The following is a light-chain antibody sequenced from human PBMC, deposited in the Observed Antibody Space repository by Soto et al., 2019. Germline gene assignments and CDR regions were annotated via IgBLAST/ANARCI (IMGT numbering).Light chain of an antibody. Sequence: EMVLTQSPATLSLSPGERATLSRRASQSVSSYLAWYQQKPGQAPRLLIYDASNRATGIPARFSGSGSGTDFTLTISSLEPEDFAVYYCQQRSNWYTFGQGTKLEIK. J-gene: IGKJ2*01. CDR2: DAS. CDR3: QQRSNWYT. V-gene: IGKV3-11*01. CDR1: QSVSSY.